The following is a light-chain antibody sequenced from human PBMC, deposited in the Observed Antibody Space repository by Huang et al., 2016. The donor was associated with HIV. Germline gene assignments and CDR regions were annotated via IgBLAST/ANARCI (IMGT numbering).Light chain of an antibody. CDR2: LGS. CDR3: MQALHKLT. Sequence: EIVMTQSPLSLSVTPGEPASISYRSSQSLLHSDGYNYLDWYVQKPGHSPQLLIYLGSYQASGVPDRFSGSGSGTDFTLKINRVEADDVGVYYCMQALHKLTFGGGTKVEIK. J-gene: IGKJ4*01. CDR1: QSLLHSDGYNY. V-gene: IGKV2-28*01.